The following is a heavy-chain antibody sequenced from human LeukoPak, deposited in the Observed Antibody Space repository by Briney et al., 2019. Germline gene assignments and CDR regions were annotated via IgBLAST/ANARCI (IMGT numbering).Heavy chain of an antibody. J-gene: IGHJ6*02. D-gene: IGHD5-24*01. Sequence: GGSLRLSCAASGFTVSSSYMSWVRQAPGKGLEWVSVIYAGGSTYYADSVKGRFTISRDNSSNTLYLQMNSLRAEDTAVFYCAREASDGGYYYYGMDVWGQGTTVTVSS. CDR3: AREASDGGYYYYGMDV. V-gene: IGHV3-53*01. CDR1: GFTVSSSY. CDR2: IYAGGST.